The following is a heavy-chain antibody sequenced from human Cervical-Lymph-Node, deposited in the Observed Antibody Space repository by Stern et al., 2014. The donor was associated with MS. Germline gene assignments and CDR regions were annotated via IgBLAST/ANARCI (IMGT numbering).Heavy chain of an antibody. CDR3: ARKSGWTDY. CDR2: IYPGDSDT. J-gene: IGHJ4*02. V-gene: IGHV5-51*03. Sequence: EVQLVESGAEVRKPGESLKISCKGSGYSFSSYWIGWVRQMPGKGLAWMGLIYPGDSDTRYSPSFQGQVTISADKSINTAYLQWRSLKASDTAMYYCARKSGWTDYWGQGTLVTVSS. D-gene: IGHD6-19*01. CDR1: GYSFSSYW.